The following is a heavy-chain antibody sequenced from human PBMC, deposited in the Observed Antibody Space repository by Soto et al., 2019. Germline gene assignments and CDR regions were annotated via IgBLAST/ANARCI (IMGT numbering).Heavy chain of an antibody. CDR2: IYPGDSDT. V-gene: IGHV5-51*01. CDR3: ARQDNPAGYCSSTSCPSYYYYGMDV. J-gene: IGHJ6*02. Sequence: GESLKISCKGSGYSFTSYWIGWVRHMPGKGLEWMGIIYPGDSDTRYSPSFQGQVTISADKSISTAYLQWSSLKASDTAMYYCARQDNPAGYCSSTSCPSYYYYGMDVWGQGTTVTVSS. CDR1: GYSFTSYW. D-gene: IGHD2-2*01.